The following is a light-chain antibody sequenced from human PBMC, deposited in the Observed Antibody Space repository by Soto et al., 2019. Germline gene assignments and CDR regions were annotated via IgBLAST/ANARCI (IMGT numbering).Light chain of an antibody. CDR2: AAS. V-gene: IGKV1-9*01. Sequence: DIQLTQSPSFLSASVGDRVTITCRASQGLSSDLAWYQQKPGKAPKLLIYAASTLQSGVPSRFSGSGSGTEVTLTISSLQPEDFATYYCQQLNSYPITFGHGTLLEIK. CDR3: QQLNSYPIT. CDR1: QGLSSD. J-gene: IGKJ5*01.